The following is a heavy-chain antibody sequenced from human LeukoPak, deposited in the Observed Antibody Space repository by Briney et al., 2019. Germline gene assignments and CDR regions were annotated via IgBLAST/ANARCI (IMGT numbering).Heavy chain of an antibody. V-gene: IGHV4-39*07. CDR1: GGSISSSSYY. Sequence: PSETLSLTCTVSGGSISSSSYYWGWIRQPPGKGLEWIGSIYYSGSTYYNPSLKSRVTISVDTSKNQFSLKLSSVTAADTAVYYCATDLYSSQDYWGQGTLVTVSS. D-gene: IGHD6-13*01. J-gene: IGHJ4*02. CDR2: IYYSGST. CDR3: ATDLYSSQDY.